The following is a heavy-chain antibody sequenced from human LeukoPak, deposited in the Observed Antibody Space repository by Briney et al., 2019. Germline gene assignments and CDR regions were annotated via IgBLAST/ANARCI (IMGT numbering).Heavy chain of an antibody. CDR3: ARGGVCSSTSCYNDY. CDR1: GFTFSTYG. Sequence: GRSLRFSCAASGFTFSTYGMHWVRQAPGKGLEWVAVIWYDGSNQYYADWVKGRFTISRDNSKNTLFLQMNSLRAEDTAVYYCARGGVCSSTSCYNDYWGQGTLVTVSS. CDR2: IWYDGSNQ. D-gene: IGHD2-2*01. V-gene: IGHV3-33*01. J-gene: IGHJ4*02.